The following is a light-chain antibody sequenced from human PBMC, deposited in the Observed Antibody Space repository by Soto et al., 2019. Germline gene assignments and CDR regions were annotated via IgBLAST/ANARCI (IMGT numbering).Light chain of an antibody. Sequence: DIQMTQSPSTLSASVGDRVTITWLASQSISSWLAWYQQKPGKAPTLLIDDASSLESGVPSRFSGSGSGTEFTLTISSLQPDDFATYYCQQYNSYLWTFGQGTKVDI. J-gene: IGKJ1*01. CDR3: QQYNSYLWT. CDR1: QSISSW. CDR2: DAS. V-gene: IGKV1-5*01.